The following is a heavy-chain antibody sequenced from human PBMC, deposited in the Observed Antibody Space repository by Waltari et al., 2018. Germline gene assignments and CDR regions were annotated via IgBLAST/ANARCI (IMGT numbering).Heavy chain of an antibody. Sequence: QVQLQQWGAGLLKPSETLSLTCAVYGGSFSGYYWSWIRQPPGKGLEWIGEIKHSGSTNYNPSLKSRVTISVDTSKNQFSLKLSSVTAADTAVYYCARALVGVPAATPGVYFDYWGQGTLVTVSS. CDR2: IKHSGST. D-gene: IGHD2-2*01. V-gene: IGHV4-34*01. CDR3: ARALVGVPAATPGVYFDY. CDR1: GGSFSGYY. J-gene: IGHJ4*02.